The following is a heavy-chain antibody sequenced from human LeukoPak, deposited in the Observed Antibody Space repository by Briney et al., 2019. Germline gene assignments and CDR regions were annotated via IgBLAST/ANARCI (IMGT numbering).Heavy chain of an antibody. D-gene: IGHD4-11*01. CDR2: IYYSGST. J-gene: IGHJ4*02. Sequence: SETLSLTCTVSGGSISSYYWSWIRQPPGKRLEWIGHIYYSGSTNYNPSLKSRVTISVDTSKNQFSLKLSSVTAADTAVYYCAKDLDYTTYGYYFDYWGQGTLVTVSS. CDR1: GGSISSYY. CDR3: AKDLDYTTYGYYFDY. V-gene: IGHV4-59*01.